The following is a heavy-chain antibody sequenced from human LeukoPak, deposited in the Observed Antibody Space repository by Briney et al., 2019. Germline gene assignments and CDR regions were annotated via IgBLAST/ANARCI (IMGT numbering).Heavy chain of an antibody. CDR3: ARDHYSNYVGRRGYYHYYTIV. D-gene: IGHD4-11*01. CDR2: IYYSGST. J-gene: IGHJ6*03. CDR1: GGSISSYY. V-gene: IGHV4-59*01. Sequence: SETQTLPCTVSGGSISSYYWSWIRQPPGKGLEWIGYIYYSGSTNYNPYLKSRVTISVDTSKNQFSLKLSSVTAADTAVYYCARDHYSNYVGRRGYYHYYTIVCGERATVTVSS.